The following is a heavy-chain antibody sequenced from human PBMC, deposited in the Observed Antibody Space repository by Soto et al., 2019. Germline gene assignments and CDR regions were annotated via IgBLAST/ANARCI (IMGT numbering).Heavy chain of an antibody. J-gene: IGHJ6*02. CDR1: GGSISSYY. V-gene: IGHV4-59*01. CDR2: IYYSGST. Sequence: SETLSLTCTVSGGSISSYYWSWTRQPPGKGLEWIGYIYYSGSTNYNPSLKSRVTISVDTSKNQFSLKLSSVTAADTAVYYCATIDYYYGMDVWGQGTTVTVSS. CDR3: ATIDYYYGMDV.